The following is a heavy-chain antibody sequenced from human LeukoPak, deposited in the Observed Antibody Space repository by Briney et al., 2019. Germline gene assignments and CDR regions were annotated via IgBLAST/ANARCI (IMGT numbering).Heavy chain of an antibody. CDR1: GYTFTSYA. V-gene: IGHV1-18*01. Sequence: ASVKVSCKASGYTFTSYAISWIRQAPGQGLEWMAWISLYNGETTFGQRFVDRATVTTDTATNTVYMELRSLTSDDTAIYFCARVGEPFDYWGQGTLVTVSS. J-gene: IGHJ4*02. CDR2: ISLYNGET. CDR3: ARVGEPFDY. D-gene: IGHD1-14*01.